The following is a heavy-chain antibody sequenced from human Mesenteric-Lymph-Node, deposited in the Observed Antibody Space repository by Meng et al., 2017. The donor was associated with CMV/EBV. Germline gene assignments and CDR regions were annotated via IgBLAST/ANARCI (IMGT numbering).Heavy chain of an antibody. CDR3: TSKYCSGGSCRLY. CDR1: VVTFSSYA. D-gene: IGHD2-15*01. J-gene: IGHJ4*02. Sequence: AASVVTFSSYAMSWVRQAPGKGLEWVSSISGGGAITYYADSVKGRFTISRDNSKNTLYLQMNSLRAEDTAIYYCTSKYCSGGSCRLYWGQGTLVTVSS. CDR2: ISGGGAIT. V-gene: IGHV3-23*01.